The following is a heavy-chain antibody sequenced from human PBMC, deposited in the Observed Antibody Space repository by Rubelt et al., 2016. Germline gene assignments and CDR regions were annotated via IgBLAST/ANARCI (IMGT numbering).Heavy chain of an antibody. CDR3: TRVFVTTGTTYGH. Sequence: PGGSLRLSCAASGFTFSSYAMSWVRQAAGKGLVWVSRIKSDGSITSYADSVKGRFTISRDNAKNTLYLQMNSVRSEDSGMYYCTRVFVTTGTTYGHWGQGTLVTVSS. CDR2: IKSDGSIT. V-gene: IGHV3-74*01. D-gene: IGHD1-1*01. CDR1: GFTFSSYA. J-gene: IGHJ4*02.